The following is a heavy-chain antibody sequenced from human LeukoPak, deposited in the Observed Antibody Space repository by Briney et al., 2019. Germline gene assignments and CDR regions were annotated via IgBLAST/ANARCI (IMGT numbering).Heavy chain of an antibody. Sequence: SVKVSCKASGGTFSSYAISWVRQAPGQGLEWMGGIIPIFGTANYAQKFQGRVTITADKSTSTAYMELSSLRSEDTAVYYCARNIYYSSTLGYWGQGTLVTVSS. CDR3: ARNIYYSSTLGY. CDR2: IIPIFGTA. D-gene: IGHD6-13*01. CDR1: GGTFSSYA. J-gene: IGHJ4*02. V-gene: IGHV1-69*06.